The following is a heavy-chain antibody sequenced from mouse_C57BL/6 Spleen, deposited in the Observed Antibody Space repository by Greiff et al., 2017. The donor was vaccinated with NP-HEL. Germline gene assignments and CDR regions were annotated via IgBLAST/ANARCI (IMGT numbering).Heavy chain of an antibody. CDR3: ARDDGYYGGSGFAY. D-gene: IGHD2-3*01. Sequence: QVQLQQPGAELVKPGASVKLSCKASGYTFTSYWMHWVKQRPGRGLEWIGRIDPNGGGTRYHEKFKGKATLTVDKPSSTAYMQLSRLTSEDSAVYYCARDDGYYGGSGFAYWGQGTLVTVSA. J-gene: IGHJ3*01. CDR1: GYTFTSYW. CDR2: IDPNGGGT. V-gene: IGHV1-72*01.